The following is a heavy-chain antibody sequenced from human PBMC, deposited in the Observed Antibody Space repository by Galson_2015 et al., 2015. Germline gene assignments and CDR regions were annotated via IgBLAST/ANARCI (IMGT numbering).Heavy chain of an antibody. Sequence: SLRLSCAASGFTFSSYSMNWVRQAPGKGLEWVSSISSSSSYIYYADSVKGRFTISRDNARNSLYLQMNSLRAEDTAVYYCAAVAVPTFDPWGQGTLVTVSS. D-gene: IGHD6-19*01. CDR3: AAVAVPTFDP. CDR2: ISSSSSYI. CDR1: GFTFSSYS. J-gene: IGHJ5*02. V-gene: IGHV3-21*01.